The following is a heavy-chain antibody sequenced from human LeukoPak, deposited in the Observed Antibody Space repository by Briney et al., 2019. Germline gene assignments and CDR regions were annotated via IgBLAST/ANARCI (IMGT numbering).Heavy chain of an antibody. CDR3: ASGWYSDY. D-gene: IGHD6-19*01. V-gene: IGHV3-7*02. CDR1: GFTFSSYW. J-gene: IGHJ4*02. CDR2: IKQDGSAK. Sequence: GGSLRLSCVASGFTFSSYWMSWVRQAPGKGLQWVANIKQDGSAKYYVDSVKGRFTISRDNAKNSLYLQMNSLRAEDTAVYCCASGWYSDYWGQGTLVTVSS.